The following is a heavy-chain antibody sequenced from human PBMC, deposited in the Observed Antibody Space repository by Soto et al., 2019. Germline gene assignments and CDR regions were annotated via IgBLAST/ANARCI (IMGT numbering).Heavy chain of an antibody. CDR3: AGTGYCSGGSCRYYYYYMDV. CDR2: ISSSSSYI. CDR1: GFTFSSYS. Sequence: EVQLVESGGGLVKPGGSLRLSCAASGFTFSSYSMNWVRQAPGKGLEWVSSISSSSSYIYYADSVKGRFTISRDNAKNSLDLQMNSLRAEETAVYYCAGTGYCSGGSCRYYYYYMDVWGKGTTVTVSS. V-gene: IGHV3-21*01. J-gene: IGHJ6*03. D-gene: IGHD2-15*01.